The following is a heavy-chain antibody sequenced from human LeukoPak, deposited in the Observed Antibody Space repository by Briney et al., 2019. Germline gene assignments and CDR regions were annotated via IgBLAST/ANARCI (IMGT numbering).Heavy chain of an antibody. CDR2: ISSNGRST. Sequence: PGGSLRLSCAASGFTFSSYAMHWVRQAPGKGLEYVSTISSNGRSTYYANSVKGRFTISRDNCKNTLYLQMGSLRAEDMAVYYCARGGVIAVAGLFDYWGQGTLVTVSS. J-gene: IGHJ4*02. D-gene: IGHD6-19*01. V-gene: IGHV3-64*01. CDR3: ARGGVIAVAGLFDY. CDR1: GFTFSSYA.